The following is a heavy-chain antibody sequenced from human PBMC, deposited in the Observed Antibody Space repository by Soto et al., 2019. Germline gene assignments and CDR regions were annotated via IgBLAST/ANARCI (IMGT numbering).Heavy chain of an antibody. CDR1: GFTFSSYA. J-gene: IGHJ6*02. CDR3: ARENGGNYYYYGMDV. V-gene: IGHV3-30-3*01. CDR2: ISYDGSNK. Sequence: GGSLRLSCAASGFTFSSYAMHWVRQAPGKGLEWVAVISYDGSNKYYADSVKGRFTISRDNSKNTLYLQMNSLRAEDTAVYYCARENGGNYYYYGMDVWGQGTTVTVSS. D-gene: IGHD4-17*01.